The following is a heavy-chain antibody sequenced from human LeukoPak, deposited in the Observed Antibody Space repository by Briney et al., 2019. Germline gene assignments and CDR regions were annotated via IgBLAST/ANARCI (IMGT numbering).Heavy chain of an antibody. Sequence: PGGSLRLSCAASGFTFSSYGMHWVRQAPGKGLEWVAFIRYDGSNKYYADSVKGRFTISRDNAKNTLYLQMNSLRAEDTAVYYCAREYCSGGSCWWFDPWGQGTLVTVSS. CDR1: GFTFSSYG. J-gene: IGHJ5*02. D-gene: IGHD2-15*01. CDR3: AREYCSGGSCWWFDP. CDR2: IRYDGSNK. V-gene: IGHV3-30*02.